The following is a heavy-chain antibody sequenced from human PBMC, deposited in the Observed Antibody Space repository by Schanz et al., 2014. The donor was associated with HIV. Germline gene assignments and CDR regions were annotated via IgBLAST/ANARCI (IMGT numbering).Heavy chain of an antibody. D-gene: IGHD2-2*01. Sequence: QVRLAQSGAEAKKPGASVMLSCKASGYSFTSYDINWVRQATGLGLEWMGWMNPNSGYTGYAQKFQGRVTMTRHTPTSTAYMELSSLRSDDTAVYYCARMSPSSTSYGDAFDVWGQGTMITVSS. CDR3: ARMSPSSTSYGDAFDV. CDR2: MNPNSGYT. J-gene: IGHJ3*01. CDR1: GYSFTSYD. V-gene: IGHV1-8*01.